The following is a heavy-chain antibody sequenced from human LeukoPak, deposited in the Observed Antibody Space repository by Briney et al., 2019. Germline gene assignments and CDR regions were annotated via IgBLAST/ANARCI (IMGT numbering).Heavy chain of an antibody. V-gene: IGHV4-39*07. Sequence: SETLSLTCIVSGGSINNINYYWGWIRQPPGKGLEWIGEINHSGSTNYNPSLKSRVTISVDTSKNQFSLKLSSVTAADTAVYYCARSLRENYYFDYWGQGTLVTVSS. CDR3: ARSLRENYYFDY. J-gene: IGHJ4*02. CDR2: INHSGST. CDR1: GGSINNINYY. D-gene: IGHD4-17*01.